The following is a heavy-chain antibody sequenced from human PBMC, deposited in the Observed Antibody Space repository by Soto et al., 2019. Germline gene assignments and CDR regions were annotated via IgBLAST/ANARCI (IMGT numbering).Heavy chain of an antibody. CDR1: GFTFSSYW. Sequence: EVQLVESGGGLVQPGGSLRLSCAASGFTFSSYWMSWVRQAPGKGLEWVANIKQDGSEKYYVDSVKGRFTISRDNANNSLYLQMNSLRAEDTAVYYCASRDITMVRGVYYYYDMDVWGQGTTVTVSS. CDR3: ASRDITMVRGVYYYYDMDV. D-gene: IGHD3-10*01. V-gene: IGHV3-7*05. CDR2: IKQDGSEK. J-gene: IGHJ6*02.